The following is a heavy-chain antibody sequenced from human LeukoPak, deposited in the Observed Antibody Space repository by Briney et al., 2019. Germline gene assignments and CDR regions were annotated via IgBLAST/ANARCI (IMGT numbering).Heavy chain of an antibody. CDR3: AAYQQQLAFDY. CDR2: IYSSGDT. CDR1: GGPISGYY. Sequence: SETLSLTCTVSGGPISGYYWSWIRQPAGKGLEWIGRIYSSGDTNYNPSLKSRVTMSIDTSKKQFSLNLSSVTAADTAVYYCAAYQQQLAFDYWGQGTLVTVSS. V-gene: IGHV4-4*07. D-gene: IGHD6-13*01. J-gene: IGHJ4*02.